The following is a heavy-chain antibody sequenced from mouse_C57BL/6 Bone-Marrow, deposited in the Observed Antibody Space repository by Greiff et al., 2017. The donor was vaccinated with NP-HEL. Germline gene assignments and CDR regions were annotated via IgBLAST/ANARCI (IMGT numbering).Heavy chain of an antibody. V-gene: IGHV5-4*01. CDR1: GFTFSSYA. Sequence: EVQGVESGGGLVKPGGSLKLSCAASGFTFSSYAMSWVRQTPEKRLEWVATISDGGSYTYYPDNVKGRFTISRDNAKNNLYLQMSHLKSEDTAMYYCARGADITGRDYWGQGTSVTVSS. J-gene: IGHJ4*01. D-gene: IGHD1-1*01. CDR3: ARGADITGRDY. CDR2: ISDGGSYT.